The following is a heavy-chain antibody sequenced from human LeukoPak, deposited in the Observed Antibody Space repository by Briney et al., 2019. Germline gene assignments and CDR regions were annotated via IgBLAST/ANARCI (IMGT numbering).Heavy chain of an antibody. Sequence: RSGGSLRLSCAASGFTFSSYWMSWVRQAPGKGLEWVANIKQDGSEKYYVDSVKGRFTISRDNAKNSLYLQMNSLRAEDTAVYYCARVREGVAARFVDYWGQGTLVTVSS. D-gene: IGHD6-6*01. CDR3: ARVREGVAARFVDY. V-gene: IGHV3-7*01. CDR1: GFTFSSYW. CDR2: IKQDGSEK. J-gene: IGHJ4*02.